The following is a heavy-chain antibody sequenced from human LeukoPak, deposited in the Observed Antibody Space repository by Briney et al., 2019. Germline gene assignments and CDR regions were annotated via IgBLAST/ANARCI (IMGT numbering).Heavy chain of an antibody. D-gene: IGHD6-19*01. Sequence: GGSLRLSCAASGFTFNIYHMNWVRQAPGKGLEWVAAMSYDGNSKYYADSVRGRFTISRDNSKNTLYLQMDSLRAEDTAVYYCARDLYSSGWYVRGLPGYFDYWGQGTLVTVSS. J-gene: IGHJ4*02. V-gene: IGHV3-30*03. CDR2: MSYDGNSK. CDR1: GFTFNIYH. CDR3: ARDLYSSGWYVRGLPGYFDY.